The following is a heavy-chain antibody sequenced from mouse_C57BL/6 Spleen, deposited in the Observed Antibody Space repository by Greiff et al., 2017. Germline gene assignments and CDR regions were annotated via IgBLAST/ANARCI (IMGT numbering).Heavy chain of an antibody. D-gene: IGHD4-1*01. J-gene: IGHJ2*01. CDR1: GFNIKDDY. Sequence: EVQLQPSGAELVRPGASVKLSCTASGFNIKDDYMHWVKQRPEPGLEWIGWIDPENGDTEYASKFQGKATITEDTSSNTAYLQLSSLTSEDTAVYYCTTAPLVYFDYWGQGTTLTVSS. V-gene: IGHV14-4*01. CDR3: TTAPLVYFDY. CDR2: IDPENGDT.